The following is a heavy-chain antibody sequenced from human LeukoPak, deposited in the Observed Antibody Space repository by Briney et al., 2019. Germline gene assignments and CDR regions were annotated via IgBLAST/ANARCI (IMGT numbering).Heavy chain of an antibody. V-gene: IGHV5-51*01. Sequence: GGALKISFKGSGCRFTNSWIAWVRPMPGKGLGWMGIIYPADSDTRYSPSFQGQVTISADKSISTAYLQCSSLKASDTAMYFCARVGVSSYGMDVWGQGTTVTVSS. D-gene: IGHD1-26*01. J-gene: IGHJ6*02. CDR2: IYPADSDT. CDR3: ARVGVSSYGMDV. CDR1: GCRFTNSW.